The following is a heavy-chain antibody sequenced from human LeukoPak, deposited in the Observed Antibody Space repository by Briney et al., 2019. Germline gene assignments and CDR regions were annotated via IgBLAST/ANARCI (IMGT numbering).Heavy chain of an antibody. Sequence: GGSLRLSCATSGFTFSSFTMNWVRQAPGKGLEWVSTISDGSRDTLYAGSVKGRFTISRDDSQNIVYLQMDSLRAEDTALYYCTTRLRNHFDYWGQGTQVTVSS. CDR1: GFTFSSFT. V-gene: IGHV3-23*01. CDR2: ISDGSRDT. J-gene: IGHJ4*02. D-gene: IGHD5-12*01. CDR3: TTRLRNHFDY.